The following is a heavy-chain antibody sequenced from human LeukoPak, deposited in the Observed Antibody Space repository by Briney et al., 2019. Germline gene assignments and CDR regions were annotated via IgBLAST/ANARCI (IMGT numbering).Heavy chain of an antibody. Sequence: GGSLRLSCTASGFTVSNNYMSWVRQAPGKGLEWVSISYSDSNTNYADSVEGRFTISRDNSKNTVYLQMNSLRAEDTAIYYCAKLTSASGAYGVDVWGQGTTVTVSS. CDR3: AKLTSASGAYGVDV. CDR2: SYSDSNT. D-gene: IGHD3-10*01. V-gene: IGHV3-53*01. J-gene: IGHJ6*02. CDR1: GFTVSNNY.